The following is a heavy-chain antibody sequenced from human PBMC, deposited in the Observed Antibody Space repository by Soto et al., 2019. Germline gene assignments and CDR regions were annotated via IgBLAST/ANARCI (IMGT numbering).Heavy chain of an antibody. D-gene: IGHD4-17*01. J-gene: IGHJ4*02. V-gene: IGHV1-18*01. CDR2: ISANSGNT. CDR3: ARRPACSNGDFVTYYVAY. Sequence: QVQLVQSGAGVRKPGASVKVSCKASGFSLIDYPITWVRQAPGQGLERMGWISANSGNTTYARNLQDRVAMTTVTSTNSAYVELGSLRSDDAAVYYCARRPACSNGDFVTYYVAYWGQATVVTVSS. CDR1: GFSLIDYP.